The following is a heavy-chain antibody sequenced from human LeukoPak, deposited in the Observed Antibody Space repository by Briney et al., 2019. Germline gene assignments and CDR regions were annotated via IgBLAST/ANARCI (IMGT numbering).Heavy chain of an antibody. J-gene: IGHJ4*02. CDR3: ARGLGSGYLSY. V-gene: IGHV4-34*01. D-gene: IGHD3-22*01. CDR2: INHSGST. CDR1: GGSFSGYY. Sequence: PSETLSLTCAVYGGSFSGYYWSWIRQPSGKGLEWIGEINHSGSTNYNPSLKSRVTISVDTSKNQFSLKLSSVTAADTAVYYCARGLGSGYLSYWGQGTLVTVSS.